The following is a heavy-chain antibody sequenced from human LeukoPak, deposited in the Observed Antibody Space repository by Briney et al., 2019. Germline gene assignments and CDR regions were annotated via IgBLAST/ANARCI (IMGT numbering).Heavy chain of an antibody. Sequence: GGSLRLSCAASGFTFSSYGMHWVRQAPGKGLEWVAVIGYDGGEKYYADSVKGRFTISRDNSKNTLYLQMNSLRAEDTAVYYCTRDFESYFDYWGQGAQVTVSS. V-gene: IGHV3-33*01. D-gene: IGHD3-9*01. J-gene: IGHJ4*02. CDR3: TRDFESYFDY. CDR1: GFTFSSYG. CDR2: IGYDGGEK.